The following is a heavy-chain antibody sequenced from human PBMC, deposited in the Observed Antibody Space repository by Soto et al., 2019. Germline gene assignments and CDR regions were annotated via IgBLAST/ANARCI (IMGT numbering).Heavy chain of an antibody. D-gene: IGHD6-19*01. CDR3: ATGGRQWLVTSDFNY. V-gene: IGHV3-30*03. J-gene: IGHJ4*02. CDR1: GFTFSDYA. CDR2: VSHDGRNT. Sequence: VQLVESGGGVVQPGRSLRLSCAASGFTFSDYAMHWVRQAPGKGLEWVAVVSHDGRNTHYADSVKGRLTISRDSSKNTVSREMTSLRAEDTAVYYCATGGRQWLVTSDFNYWGQGALVTVSS.